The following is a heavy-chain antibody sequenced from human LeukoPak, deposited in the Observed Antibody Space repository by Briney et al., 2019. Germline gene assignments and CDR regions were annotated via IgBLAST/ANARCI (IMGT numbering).Heavy chain of an antibody. CDR3: ARLNYDFWSGYYPYYYGMDV. Sequence: GESLKISCKGSGYSFTSYWIGCVRQMPGKGLEWMGIIYPGDSDTRYSPSFQGQVTISADKSISTAYLQWSSLKASDTAMYYCARLNYDFWSGYYPYYYGMDVWGQGTTVTVSS. J-gene: IGHJ6*02. CDR2: IYPGDSDT. V-gene: IGHV5-51*01. CDR1: GYSFTSYW. D-gene: IGHD3-3*01.